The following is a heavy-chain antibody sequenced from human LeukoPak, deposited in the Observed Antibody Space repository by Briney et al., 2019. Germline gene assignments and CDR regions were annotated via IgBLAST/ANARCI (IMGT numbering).Heavy chain of an antibody. D-gene: IGHD6-6*01. CDR1: GFTFSSYS. J-gene: IGHJ4*02. CDR2: ISSSSSYI. CDR3: ARDISETEYSSSSYIH. Sequence: GGSLRLSCAASGFTFSSYSMNWVRQAPGKGLEWVSSISSSSSYIYYADSVKGRFTISRDNAKNSLYLQMNSLRAEDTAVYYCARDISETEYSSSSYIHWGQGTLVTVSS. V-gene: IGHV3-21*01.